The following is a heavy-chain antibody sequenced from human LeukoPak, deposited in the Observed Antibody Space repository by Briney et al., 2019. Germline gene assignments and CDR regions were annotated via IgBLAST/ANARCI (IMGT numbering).Heavy chain of an antibody. D-gene: IGHD6-6*01. CDR2: LYYRGSP. Sequence: PSETLSLTSTVSGGSISSGGYYWRWIGQHPGKGLEWIGYLYYRGSPYYNPSLKSRVAISVDTSKNHFSLKLSSVTAADTAVYYCARVSVPARPDWGGFDPWGQGTLVTVSS. CDR1: GGSISSGGYY. CDR3: ARVSVPARPDWGGFDP. V-gene: IGHV4-31*03. J-gene: IGHJ5*02.